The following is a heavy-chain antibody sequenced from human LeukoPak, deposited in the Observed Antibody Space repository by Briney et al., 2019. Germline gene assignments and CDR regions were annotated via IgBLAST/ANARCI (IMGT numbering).Heavy chain of an antibody. J-gene: IGHJ4*02. CDR1: GVTFSSYG. CDR2: VRSDGRDD. Sequence: GGALRLSCAASGVTFSSYGMHWVRQAPGKGLEWVAYVRSDGRDDSYADSVTGLVTISRDNSKNTLFLQMKSLRAEDTSLYYLFDHWDQGLLVTVSS. V-gene: IGHV3-30*02. CDR3: FDH.